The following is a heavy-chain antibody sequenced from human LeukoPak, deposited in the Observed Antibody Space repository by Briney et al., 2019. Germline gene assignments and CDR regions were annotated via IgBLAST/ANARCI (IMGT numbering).Heavy chain of an antibody. CDR1: GFTFSDYG. D-gene: IGHD2-15*01. J-gene: IGHJ5*02. Sequence: PGGSLRLSCAASGFTFSDYGMHWVRQAPGKGLEWVAFIRNDGSNEYYPDSVKGRFTISRDNSRNTLYLRMNSLRPEDTAVYYCAKGGSASHNWFDPWGQGTLVTVSS. V-gene: IGHV3-30*02. CDR3: AKGGSASHNWFDP. CDR2: IRNDGSNE.